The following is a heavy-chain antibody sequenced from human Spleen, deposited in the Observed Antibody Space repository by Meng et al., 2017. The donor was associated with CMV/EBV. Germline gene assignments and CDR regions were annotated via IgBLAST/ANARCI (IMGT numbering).Heavy chain of an antibody. V-gene: IGHV3-48*04. Sequence: GESLKISCAASGFTLSSYTMNWVRQAPGKGLEWVSYISTSSSTIYYADSVKGRFTISRDNAKNSLYLQMNSLRAEDTAVYYCARAALGGIIAAGPIDYWGQGTLVTVSS. J-gene: IGHJ4*02. CDR1: GFTLSSYT. D-gene: IGHD6-13*01. CDR3: ARAALGGIIAAGPIDY. CDR2: ISTSSSTI.